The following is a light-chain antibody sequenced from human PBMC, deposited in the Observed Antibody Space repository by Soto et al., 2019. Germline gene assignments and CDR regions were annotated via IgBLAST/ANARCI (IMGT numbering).Light chain of an antibody. V-gene: IGLV2-11*01. Sequence: QSALTQPRSVSGYPGQSVTISCTGTSSDVGGYNYVSWYQQHPGKAPKLMIYDVSQRPSGVPDRFSGSKSGNTASLTISGLQAEDEADYYCCSYAGSHFLFGGGTKLTVL. CDR3: CSYAGSHFL. J-gene: IGLJ2*01. CDR1: SSDVGGYNY. CDR2: DVS.